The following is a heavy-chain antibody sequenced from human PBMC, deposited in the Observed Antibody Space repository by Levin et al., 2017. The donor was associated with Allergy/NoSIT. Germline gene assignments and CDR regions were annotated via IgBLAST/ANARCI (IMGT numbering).Heavy chain of an antibody. Sequence: SLKISCAASGFTFSSYGMHWVRQAPGKGLEWVAVIWYDGSNKYYADSVKGRFTISRDNSKNTLYLQMNSLRAEDTAVYYCARPTEAVPTYYDAFDIWGQGTMVTVSS. CDR1: GFTFSSYG. CDR2: IWYDGSNK. V-gene: IGHV3-33*01. D-gene: IGHD1-26*01. J-gene: IGHJ3*02. CDR3: ARPTEAVPTYYDAFDI.